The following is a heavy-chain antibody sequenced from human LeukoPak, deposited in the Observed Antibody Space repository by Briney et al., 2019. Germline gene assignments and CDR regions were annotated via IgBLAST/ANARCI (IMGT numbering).Heavy chain of an antibody. CDR1: GFTVSGNY. CDR3: ARGDAPGSYFQYYYYYGMDV. V-gene: IGHV3-66*01. Sequence: HPGGSLRLSCAASGFTVSGNYMSWVRQAPGKGLEWVSVIYSGGSTYYADSVKGRFTISRDNSKNTLYLQMNSLRAEDTAVYYCARGDAPGSYFQYYYYYGMDVWGQGTTVTVSS. CDR2: IYSGGST. D-gene: IGHD3-10*01. J-gene: IGHJ6*02.